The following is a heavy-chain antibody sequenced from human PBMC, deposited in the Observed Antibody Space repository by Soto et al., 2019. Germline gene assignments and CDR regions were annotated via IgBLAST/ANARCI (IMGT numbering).Heavy chain of an antibody. V-gene: IGHV1-69*06. CDR3: ATEYCTNGGCYQGISYYYGMDV. J-gene: IGHJ6*02. CDR2: IIPIFGTA. D-gene: IGHD2-8*01. Sequence: QVQLVQSGAEVKKPGSSVKVSCKASGGTFSSYAISWVRQAPGQGLEWMGGIIPIFGTANYAQKFQGRVTITADKSTSTAYMELSSLRSEDTAVYYCATEYCTNGGCYQGISYYYGMDVWGQGTTVTVSS. CDR1: GGTFSSYA.